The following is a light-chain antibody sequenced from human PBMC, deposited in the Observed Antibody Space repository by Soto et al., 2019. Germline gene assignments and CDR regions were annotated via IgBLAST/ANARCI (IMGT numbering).Light chain of an antibody. CDR1: QSVSNNY. CDR2: GAS. J-gene: IGKJ4*01. CDR3: QQYGTTPLT. Sequence: EIVLTQSPGTLSLSPGDRATHSCRASQSVSNNYLAWYQQKPGQAPRLLIYGASSRATGVPDRFSGSGSGTDFTLTISRLEPEDFAVYYCQQYGTTPLTFGGGTKV. V-gene: IGKV3-20*01.